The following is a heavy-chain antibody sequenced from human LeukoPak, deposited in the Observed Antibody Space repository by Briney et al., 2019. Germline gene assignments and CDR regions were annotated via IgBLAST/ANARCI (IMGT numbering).Heavy chain of an antibody. Sequence: GASVKVSCKASGYTFTTYDINWVRQATGQGLEWMGWMNPNSGYTGYAQKFQGRVTITRDTSISTAYMELSSLRSEDTAVYYCASVPGSIDYWGQGTLVTVSS. CDR3: ASVPGSIDY. CDR1: GYTFTTYD. D-gene: IGHD1-26*01. V-gene: IGHV1-8*03. J-gene: IGHJ4*02. CDR2: MNPNSGYT.